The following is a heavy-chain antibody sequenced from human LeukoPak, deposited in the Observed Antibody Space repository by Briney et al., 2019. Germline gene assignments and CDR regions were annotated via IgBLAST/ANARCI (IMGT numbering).Heavy chain of an antibody. CDR3: ARGGGYYDSSGYYYIDY. CDR2: IYHSGST. Sequence: SETLSLTCTVSGYSISSGYYWGWIRQPPGKGLEWIGSIYHSGSTYYNPSLKSRVTISVDTSKNQFSLKLSSVTAADTAVYYCARGGGYYDSSGYYYIDYWGQGTLVTVSS. D-gene: IGHD3-22*01. V-gene: IGHV4-38-2*02. CDR1: GYSISSGYY. J-gene: IGHJ4*02.